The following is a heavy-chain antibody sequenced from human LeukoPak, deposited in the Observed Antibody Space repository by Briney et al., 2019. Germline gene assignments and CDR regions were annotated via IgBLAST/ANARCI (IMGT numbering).Heavy chain of an antibody. Sequence: KPSETLSLTCAVSGYSISSGYYWGWIRQPPGKGLEWIGSIYHSGSTYYNPSLKSRVTISVDTSKNQFSLKLSSVTAADTAVYYCARDRGIVATIITNYFDYWGQGTLVTVSS. CDR2: IYHSGST. CDR3: ARDRGIVATIITNYFDY. J-gene: IGHJ4*02. V-gene: IGHV4-38-2*02. CDR1: GYSISSGYY. D-gene: IGHD5-12*01.